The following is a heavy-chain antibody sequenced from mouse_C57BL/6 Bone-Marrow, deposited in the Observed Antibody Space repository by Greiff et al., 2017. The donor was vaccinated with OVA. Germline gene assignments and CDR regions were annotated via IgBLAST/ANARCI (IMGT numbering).Heavy chain of an antibody. J-gene: IGHJ4*01. V-gene: IGHV1-81*01. CDR3: TGWNYYAMDY. Sequence: QVQLKQSGAELARPGASVKLSCKASGYTFTSYGISWVKQRTGQGLEWIGEIYPRSGNTYYNEKFKGKATITADTSSNTAYLQLSSLTSEDTAVYYCTGWNYYAMDYWGQGTSVTVSS. CDR1: GYTFTSYG. D-gene: IGHD3-3*01. CDR2: IYPRSGNT.